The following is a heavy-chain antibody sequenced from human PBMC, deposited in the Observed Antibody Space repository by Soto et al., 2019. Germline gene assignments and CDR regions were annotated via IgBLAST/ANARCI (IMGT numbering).Heavy chain of an antibody. CDR2: ISGSGGST. CDR1: GSTFSSYA. Sequence: HPGGSLRLSCAASGSTFSSYAMSWVRQAPGKGLEWVSAISGSGGSTYYADSVKGRFTIPRDNSKNTLYLQMSSLRAEDTAVYYCARDTAAAAFDYWGQGTLVTVSS. J-gene: IGHJ4*02. D-gene: IGHD6-13*01. CDR3: ARDTAAAAFDY. V-gene: IGHV3-23*01.